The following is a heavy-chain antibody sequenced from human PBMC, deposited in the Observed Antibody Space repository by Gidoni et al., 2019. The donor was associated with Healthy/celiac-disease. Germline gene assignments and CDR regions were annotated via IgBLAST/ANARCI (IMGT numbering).Heavy chain of an antibody. CDR1: GGSFSGYY. Sequence: QVQLQQWGAGLLKPSETLSLTCAVYGGSFSGYYWTWIRQPPGKGLEWIGESNHSRSTNYNPSLKSRVTISVDTSKKQFSLKMRSVTAADTAVYYCASGLGELSLFWNWGQGTLVTVSS. V-gene: IGHV4-34*01. CDR2: SNHSRST. CDR3: ASGLGELSLFWN. J-gene: IGHJ4*02. D-gene: IGHD3-16*02.